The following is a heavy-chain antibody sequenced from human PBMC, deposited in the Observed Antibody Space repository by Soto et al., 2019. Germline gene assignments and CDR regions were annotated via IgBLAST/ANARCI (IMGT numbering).Heavy chain of an antibody. Sequence: SETLSLTCAVYGGSFSGYYWSWIRQPPGKGLEWIGEINHSGSTNYNPSLKSRVTISVDTSKNQFSLKLSSVTAADTAVYYCARLGTALDLFAYWGQGTLVTVSS. CDR3: ARLGTALDLFAY. D-gene: IGHD1-1*01. J-gene: IGHJ4*02. CDR2: INHSGST. V-gene: IGHV4-34*01. CDR1: GGSFSGYY.